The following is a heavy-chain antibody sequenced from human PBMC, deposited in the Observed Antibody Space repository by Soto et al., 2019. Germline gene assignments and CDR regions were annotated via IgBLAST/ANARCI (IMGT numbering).Heavy chain of an antibody. D-gene: IGHD1-7*01. CDR1: GFTFSSYS. J-gene: IGHJ3*02. CDR2: ISGSGGST. CDR3: AKGNSWSPALVLDI. V-gene: IGHV3-23*01. Sequence: GGSLRLSCAACGFTFSSYSMNWVRQAPGKGLEWVSAISGSGGSTYYADSVKGRFTISRDSSKNTLYLQMNSLRAEDTAVYYCAKGNSWSPALVLDIWGQGTMVTASS.